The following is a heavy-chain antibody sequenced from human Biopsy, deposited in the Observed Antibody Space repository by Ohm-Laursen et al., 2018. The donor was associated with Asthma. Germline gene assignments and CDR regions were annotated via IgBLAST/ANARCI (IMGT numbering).Heavy chain of an antibody. V-gene: IGHV3-30*03. CDR3: ARDVMEWYLPAFDF. J-gene: IGHJ4*02. CDR1: GFRFSVYG. D-gene: IGHD3-3*01. CDR2: ISYGGSET. Sequence: SSLRLSCAASGFRFSVYGMHWVRQAPGKGPEWVALISYGGSETGYADSVKGRFTISRDNFRNTLHLQMNSLRPDDTAVYYCARDVMEWYLPAFDFWGQGTLVTVSS.